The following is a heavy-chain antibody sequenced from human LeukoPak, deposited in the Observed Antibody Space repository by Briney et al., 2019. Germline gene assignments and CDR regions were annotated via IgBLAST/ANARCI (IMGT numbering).Heavy chain of an antibody. D-gene: IGHD3-10*01. V-gene: IGHV1-2*02. CDR2: INPNSGGT. J-gene: IGHJ5*02. CDR3: GRGGGGAFINWCDP. Sequence: ASVKVSCKASGYTFTGYYMHWVRQAPGQGLEWMGWINPNSGGTNYAQKFQGRVTMTRDTSISTAYMELSRLRSDDTAVYYCGRGGGGAFINWCDPWGQGTLVTVSS. CDR1: GYTFTGYY.